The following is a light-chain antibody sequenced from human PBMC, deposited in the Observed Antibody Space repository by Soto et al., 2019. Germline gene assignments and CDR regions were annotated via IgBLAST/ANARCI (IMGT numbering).Light chain of an antibody. J-gene: IGKJ1*01. Sequence: DIQMTQSPSTLSASVGDRVTITCRASQSISNWLAWYQQKPGEAPKILIQKASNLKGGVPSRFSGSGSGTEFTLTISSLQPDDFATYYCQQYDSYPWTFGQGTKVESK. CDR1: QSISNW. CDR3: QQYDSYPWT. CDR2: KAS. V-gene: IGKV1-5*03.